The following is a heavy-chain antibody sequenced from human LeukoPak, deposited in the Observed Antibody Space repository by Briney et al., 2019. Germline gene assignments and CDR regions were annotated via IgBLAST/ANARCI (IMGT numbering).Heavy chain of an antibody. D-gene: IGHD1-20*01. J-gene: IGHJ4*02. CDR1: GGSISSYY. V-gene: IGHV4-59*08. CDR3: ARHRKNNWNNGYYFDY. CDR2: IYYSGST. Sequence: PSETLSLTCTVSGGSISSYYWSWIRQPPGKGLEWIGYIYYSGSTNYNPSLKSRVTISVDTSKNQFSLKLSSVTAADTAVYYCARHRKNNWNNGYYFDYWGQGTLVTVSS.